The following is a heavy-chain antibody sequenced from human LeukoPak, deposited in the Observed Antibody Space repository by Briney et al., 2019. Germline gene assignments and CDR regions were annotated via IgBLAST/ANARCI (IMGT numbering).Heavy chain of an antibody. D-gene: IGHD5-12*01. CDR2: IYSGGST. CDR1: GFTVSSNY. CDR3: ASAQGGYADDWFDP. Sequence: GGSLRLSCAASGFTVSSNYMSWVRQAPGKGLEWVSVIYSGGSTYYADSVKGRFTISRDNSKNTLYLQMNSLRAEDTAVYYCASAQGGYADDWFDPWGQGTLVTVSS. V-gene: IGHV3-66*01. J-gene: IGHJ5*02.